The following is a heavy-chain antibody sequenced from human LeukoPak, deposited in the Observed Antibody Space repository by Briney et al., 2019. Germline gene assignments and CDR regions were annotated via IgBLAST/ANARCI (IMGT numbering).Heavy chain of an antibody. D-gene: IGHD2-8*02. V-gene: IGHV3-15*01. CDR1: GFTFSNAW. CDR3: AKSLRGTGLDAFDI. CDR2: IKSKTDGGTT. J-gene: IGHJ3*02. Sequence: PGGSLRLSCAASGFTFSNAWMSWVRQAPGKGLEWVGRIKSKTDGGTTGYAAPVKGRFTISRDNSKNTLYLQMNSLRADDTAVYYCAKSLRGTGLDAFDIWGQGTMVTVSS.